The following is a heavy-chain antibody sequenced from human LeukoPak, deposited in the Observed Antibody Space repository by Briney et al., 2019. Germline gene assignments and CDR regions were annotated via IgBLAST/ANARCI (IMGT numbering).Heavy chain of an antibody. D-gene: IGHD3-22*01. V-gene: IGHV1-46*01. Sequence: ASVKVSCKASGYTFTSYYMHWVRQAPGQGLEWMGIINPSGGSTSYAQKFQGRVTMTRDTSTSTVYMELSSLRSEDTAVYYCASLYYYDSSGQPTQNAFDIWGQGTMVTVSS. CDR1: GYTFTSYY. J-gene: IGHJ3*02. CDR3: ASLYYYDSSGQPTQNAFDI. CDR2: INPSGGST.